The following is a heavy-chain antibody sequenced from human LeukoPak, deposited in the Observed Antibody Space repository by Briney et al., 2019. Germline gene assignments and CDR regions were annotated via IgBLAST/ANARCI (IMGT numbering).Heavy chain of an antibody. D-gene: IGHD3-22*01. CDR3: ARDLELTYYDSSGYDY. CDR1: EFTFSAYW. V-gene: IGHV3-74*01. CDR2: INGDGSSS. J-gene: IGHJ4*02. Sequence: GGSLRLSCAASEFTFSAYWMHWVRQVPGKGLVWVSRINGDGSSSSYADSVKGRFTISRDNAKNTLYLQMNSLRAEDTAVYYCARDLELTYYDSSGYDYWGQGTPVTVSS.